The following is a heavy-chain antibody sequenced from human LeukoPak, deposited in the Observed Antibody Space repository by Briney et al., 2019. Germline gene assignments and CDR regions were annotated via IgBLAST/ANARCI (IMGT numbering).Heavy chain of an antibody. Sequence: ASVKVSCKASGYTFTSYYMYWVRQAPGQGLEWMGIINPNRGSTSYAQKFQGIVTMTRDMSTSTVYMELSRLRSDDTAVYYCVQGSEYYYDSSGYYWNFQHWGQGTLVTVSS. CDR2: INPNRGST. D-gene: IGHD3-22*01. CDR1: GYTFTSYY. J-gene: IGHJ1*01. CDR3: VQGSEYYYDSSGYYWNFQH. V-gene: IGHV1-46*01.